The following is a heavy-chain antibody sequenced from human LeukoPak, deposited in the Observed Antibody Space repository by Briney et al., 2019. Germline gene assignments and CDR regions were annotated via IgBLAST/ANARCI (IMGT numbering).Heavy chain of an antibody. V-gene: IGHV4-34*01. CDR2: INTSGSA. J-gene: IGHJ4*02. CDR3: ARGTNGPRLNY. Sequence: PSETLSLTCAVKGGSFSAYYWTWLRQSPGKGLEWSGEINTSGSANLHPSLKSRVTKSLDTSNNQFSLMLRSVTAADTALYYCARGTNGPRLNYWGQGTLVTVSS. D-gene: IGHD5-12*01. CDR1: GGSFSAYY.